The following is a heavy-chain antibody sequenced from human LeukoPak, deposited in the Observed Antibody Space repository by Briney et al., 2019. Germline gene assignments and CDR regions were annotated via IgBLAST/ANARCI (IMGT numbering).Heavy chain of an antibody. J-gene: IGHJ3*02. CDR2: ISSSGSTI. Sequence: GGSLRLSCAASGFTFSSDEMNWVRQAPGKGLEWVSYISSSGSTIYYADSVKDRFTISRDNAKNSLYLQMNSLRAEDTAVYYCARDLAVAGWDAFDIWGQGTMVTVSS. V-gene: IGHV3-48*03. D-gene: IGHD6-19*01. CDR1: GFTFSSDE. CDR3: ARDLAVAGWDAFDI.